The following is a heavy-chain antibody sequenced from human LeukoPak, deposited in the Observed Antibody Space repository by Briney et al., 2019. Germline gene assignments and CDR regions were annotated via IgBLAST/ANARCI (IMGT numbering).Heavy chain of an antibody. V-gene: IGHV4-39*01. J-gene: IGHJ6*02. CDR3: ASLTVTMSGSYYYYYGMDV. Sequence: PSETLSLTCTVSGGSISSSSYYWGWIRQPPGKGLEWIGSIYYSGSTYYNPSLKSRVTISVDTSKNQFSLKLSSVTAADTAVYYCASLTVTMSGSYYYYYGMDVWDQGTTVTVSS. CDR1: GGSISSSSYY. CDR2: IYYSGST. D-gene: IGHD4-17*01.